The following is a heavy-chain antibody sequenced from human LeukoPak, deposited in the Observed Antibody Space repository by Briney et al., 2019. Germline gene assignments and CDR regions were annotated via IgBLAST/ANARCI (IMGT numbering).Heavy chain of an antibody. V-gene: IGHV3-9*01. Sequence: GGALRLSCAASGFTFDDYAMHWVRQAPGKGLEWVSGISWNSGSIGYADSVKGRFTISRDNAKNSLYLQMNSLRAEDTALYYCPRSIAVAATFDYWGQGTLVTVSS. CDR1: GFTFDDYA. J-gene: IGHJ4*02. CDR3: PRSIAVAATFDY. CDR2: ISWNSGSI. D-gene: IGHD6-19*01.